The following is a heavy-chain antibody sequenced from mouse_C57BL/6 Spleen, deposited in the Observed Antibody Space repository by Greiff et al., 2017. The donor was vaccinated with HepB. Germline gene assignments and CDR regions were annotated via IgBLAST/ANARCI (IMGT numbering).Heavy chain of an antibody. D-gene: IGHD1-1*01. Sequence: EVKLEESGGGLVKPGGSLKLSCAASGFTFSSYAMSWVRQTPEKRLEWVATISDGGSYTYYPDNVKGRFTISRDNAKNNLYLQMSHLKSEDTAMYYCARAYGSSYLYYFDYWGQGTTLTVSS. J-gene: IGHJ2*01. CDR1: GFTFSSYA. CDR3: ARAYGSSYLYYFDY. CDR2: ISDGGSYT. V-gene: IGHV5-4*03.